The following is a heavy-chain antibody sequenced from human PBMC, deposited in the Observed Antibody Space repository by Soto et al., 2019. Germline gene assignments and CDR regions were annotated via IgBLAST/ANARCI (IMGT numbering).Heavy chain of an antibody. CDR1: GYTLTSYG. J-gene: IGHJ4*02. CDR2: ISPYNGNT. V-gene: IGHV1-18*01. D-gene: IGHD3-3*01. Sequence: QVQLVQSRAEVKKPGASVKVSCKASGYTLTSYGISWMRQAPGQGLEWVGWISPYNGNTNYAQKLQDRVTLTTDTSTSTAYMELRSLRPDDTAVYYCARADFDFWSGYSPFDYWGQGTLVTVSS. CDR3: ARADFDFWSGYSPFDY.